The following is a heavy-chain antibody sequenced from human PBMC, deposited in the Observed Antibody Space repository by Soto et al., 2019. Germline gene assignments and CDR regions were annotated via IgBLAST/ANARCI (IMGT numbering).Heavy chain of an antibody. CDR1: GGSFSGYY. Sequence: SETLSLTCAVYGGSFSGYYWSWIRQPPGKGLEWIGEINHSGSTNYNPSLKSRVTISVDTSKNQFSLKLSSVTAADTAVYYCARGFRYYYDSSGYCIFDYWGQGTLVTVSS. V-gene: IGHV4-34*01. CDR3: ARGFRYYYDSSGYCIFDY. D-gene: IGHD3-22*01. CDR2: INHSGST. J-gene: IGHJ4*02.